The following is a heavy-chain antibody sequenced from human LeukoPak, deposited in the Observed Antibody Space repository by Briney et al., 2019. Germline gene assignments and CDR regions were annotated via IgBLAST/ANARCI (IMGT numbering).Heavy chain of an antibody. V-gene: IGHV4-59*01. CDR3: ARESRQLVRGAFDI. CDR1: GGSISSYY. J-gene: IGHJ3*02. D-gene: IGHD3-10*01. CDR2: IYYSGST. Sequence: SETLSLTCTVSGGSISSYYWSWIRQPPGKGLEWIGYIYYSGSTNYNPSLKSRVTISVDTSKNQFSLKLSSVTAADTAVYYCARESRQLVRGAFDIWGQGTMVTVSS.